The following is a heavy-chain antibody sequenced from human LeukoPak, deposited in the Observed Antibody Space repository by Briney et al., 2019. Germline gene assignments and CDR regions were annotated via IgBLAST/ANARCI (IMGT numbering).Heavy chain of an antibody. D-gene: IGHD3-10*01. CDR1: GFPFSNYA. CDR3: AKSWFGELLLYDH. J-gene: IGHJ4*02. Sequence: PGGSLRLSCAASGFPFSNYAMKGVPQAPGKGVERVSANSIRGGRSYYAYSVKGQFAISRHNSNDTLYLHINNLRAEDTAVYYCAKSWFGELLLYDHWGQGTLVSVSS. CDR2: NSIRGGRS. V-gene: IGHV3-23*01.